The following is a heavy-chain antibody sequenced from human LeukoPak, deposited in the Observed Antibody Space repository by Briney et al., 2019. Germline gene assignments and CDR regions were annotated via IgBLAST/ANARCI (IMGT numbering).Heavy chain of an antibody. CDR3: ARPYSSKGYYFDY. J-gene: IGHJ4*02. CDR1: GFTFSDYY. Sequence: PGGSLRLSCAASGFTFSDYYMSWLRQARGKGLEWVSYISSSGSNKYYADSVKGRFTIYRDNAKKSLYMQMNRLRDEDTAVYYCARPYSSKGYYFDYWGQGTLVTVSS. D-gene: IGHD6-13*01. V-gene: IGHV3-11*04. CDR2: ISSSGSNK.